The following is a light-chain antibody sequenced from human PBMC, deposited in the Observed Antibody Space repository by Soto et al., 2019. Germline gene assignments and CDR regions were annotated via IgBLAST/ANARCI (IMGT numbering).Light chain of an antibody. J-gene: IGKJ5*01. V-gene: IGKV3-15*01. CDR2: DTS. CDR1: QSINYN. Sequence: EIVMTKSPATLYVSPEERATLSCGASQSINYNLACYHHKTGQAPRLLIYDTSTKSAGIPARFSGSGSGTDFTLIISSLQSEEFAVYYCQQYNSWRSISFGQGDRLESK. CDR3: QQYNSWRSIS.